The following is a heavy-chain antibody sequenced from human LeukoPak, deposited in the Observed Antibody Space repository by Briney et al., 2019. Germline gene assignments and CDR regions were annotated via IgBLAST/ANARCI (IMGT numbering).Heavy chain of an antibody. Sequence: SETLSLTCTVSGGSISSGGYYWSWIRQHPGKGLEWIGYIYYSGSTYYNPSLKSRVTISVDTSKNQFSLRLSSVTAADTAVYYCASGDYVYFDYWGQGTLVTVSS. CDR2: IYYSGST. CDR1: GGSISSGGYY. CDR3: ASGDYVYFDY. D-gene: IGHD4-17*01. V-gene: IGHV4-31*03. J-gene: IGHJ4*02.